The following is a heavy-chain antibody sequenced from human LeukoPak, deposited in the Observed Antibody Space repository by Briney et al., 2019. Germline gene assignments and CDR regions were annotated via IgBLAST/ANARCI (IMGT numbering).Heavy chain of an antibody. CDR1: GSSITSVSY. D-gene: IGHD3-10*01. V-gene: IGHV4-38-2*02. CDR3: ARVGSSNSHFDY. CDR2: LSQSGAT. Sequence: SETRSLTCSVAGSSITSVSYGAWIRQTPEKGLEWIGRLSQSGATYYNPSLTSRLSTSVDTSNHRFSLTLRSVTAADTAVYYCARVGSSNSHFDYWGPGTLVTVSS. J-gene: IGHJ4*02.